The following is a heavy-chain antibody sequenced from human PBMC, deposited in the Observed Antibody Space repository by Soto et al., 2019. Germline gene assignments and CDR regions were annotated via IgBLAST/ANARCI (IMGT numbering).Heavy chain of an antibody. Sequence: EEQLVESGGGLAKPGGSLRLSCAASGFPFSSYTLNWVRQAPGKGLEWVSSISLSSTYIDYADSVKGRFTISRDNAKKSLYLQTNSLRVEDTAVYYCAREDKGWGTSFDIWGQGTMVTVSS. D-gene: IGHD3-16*01. CDR2: ISLSSTYI. CDR1: GFPFSSYT. J-gene: IGHJ3*02. V-gene: IGHV3-21*02. CDR3: AREDKGWGTSFDI.